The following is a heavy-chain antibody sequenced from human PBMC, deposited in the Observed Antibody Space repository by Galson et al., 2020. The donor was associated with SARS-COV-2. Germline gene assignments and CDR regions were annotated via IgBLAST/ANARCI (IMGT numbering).Heavy chain of an antibody. CDR1: GSTFTSFP. CDR3: VRWDYSYYMDV. V-gene: IGHV1-3*01. Sequence: ASVKVSCKASGSTFTSFPLHWVRQAPGQRLEWMGWIAAGNGNTKYSQKFQGRVTITRDTSASTAYMEVSSLRFEDTAVYYCVRWDYSYYMDVWGKGTTVTVSS. J-gene: IGHJ6*03. D-gene: IGHD1-26*01. CDR2: IAAGNGNT.